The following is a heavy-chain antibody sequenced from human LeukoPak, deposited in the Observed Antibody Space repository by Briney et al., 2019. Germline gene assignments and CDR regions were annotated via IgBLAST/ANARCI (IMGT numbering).Heavy chain of an antibody. CDR3: ARRYSGSYWNRFDP. CDR1: GYSFPNHW. Sequence: GESLKISCKDSGYSFPNHWIGWVRQMPGNGLGWMGVINLGDSETRYSPSFQGQVTISGDRSIRTAYLQLSSLKASDSAMYYCARRYSGSYWNRFDPWGQGTLVTVSS. CDR2: INLGDSET. V-gene: IGHV5-51*01. J-gene: IGHJ5*02. D-gene: IGHD1-26*01.